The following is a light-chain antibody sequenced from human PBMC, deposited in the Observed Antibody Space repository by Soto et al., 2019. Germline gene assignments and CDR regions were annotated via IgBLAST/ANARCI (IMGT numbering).Light chain of an antibody. CDR1: NSDIGTYNL. Sequence: QSALTQPASVSASPGESITVSCTGTNSDIGTYNLVSWYQQYPGKAPKLIIHESYKRPSGVSNRFSGSKSGNTASLTISGLQAEDEADYYCCSYAGGGTWVFGGGTKVTVL. CDR2: ESY. CDR3: CSYAGGGTWV. J-gene: IGLJ3*02. V-gene: IGLV2-23*01.